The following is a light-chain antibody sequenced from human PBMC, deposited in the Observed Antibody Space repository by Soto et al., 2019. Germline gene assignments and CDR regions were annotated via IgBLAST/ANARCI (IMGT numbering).Light chain of an antibody. CDR1: QSVGSN. J-gene: IGKJ1*01. Sequence: EIVLTQSPATLSVSPGDSATLSCRASQSVGSNLAWYQQRPGQAPRLLIYAASSRATDIPTRFSGSGSGTDFTLTIFSLQSEDSAVYYCEQHNNWPPWTFGQGTKVEVK. V-gene: IGKV3-15*01. CDR2: AAS. CDR3: EQHNNWPPWT.